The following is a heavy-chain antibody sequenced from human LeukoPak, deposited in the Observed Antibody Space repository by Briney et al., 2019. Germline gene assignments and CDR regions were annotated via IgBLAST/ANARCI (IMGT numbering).Heavy chain of an antibody. D-gene: IGHD3-22*01. Sequence: PSETLSLTCTVSGGSISSGGYYWSWIRQHPGKGLEWIGYIYYSGSTYYNPSLKSRVTISVDTSKNQFSLKLSSVTAADTAVYYCARTNYEQTYYYDSSGYYVDYWGQGTLVTVSS. CDR2: IYYSGST. CDR1: GGSISSGGYY. V-gene: IGHV4-31*03. J-gene: IGHJ4*02. CDR3: ARTNYEQTYYYDSSGYYVDY.